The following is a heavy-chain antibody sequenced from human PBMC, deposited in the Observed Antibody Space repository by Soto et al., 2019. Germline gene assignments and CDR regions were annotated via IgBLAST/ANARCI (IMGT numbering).Heavy chain of an antibody. CDR2: INAGNGNT. J-gene: IGHJ6*02. Sequence: ASVKVSCKASGYTFTSYAMHWVRQAPGQRLEWMGWINAGNGNTKYSQKFQGRVTITRDTSASTAYKELSSLRSEDTAVYYCARDVVSNYNAARSDYYYCMDVLGQGTTVTVS. D-gene: IGHD4-4*01. CDR3: ARDVVSNYNAARSDYYYCMDV. V-gene: IGHV1-3*01. CDR1: GYTFTSYA.